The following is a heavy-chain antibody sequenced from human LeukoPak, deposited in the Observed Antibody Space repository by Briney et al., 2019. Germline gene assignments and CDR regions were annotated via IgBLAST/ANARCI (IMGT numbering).Heavy chain of an antibody. J-gene: IGHJ5*02. Sequence: PGGSLRLSCAASGITFSNYGMHWVRQAPGKGLEWVAIIWNDGSNKYYADSVKGRFTISRDNSKNTLYLQMNSLRAEDTALYYCAKVGDYYDSSGYWSWFDPWGQGTLVTVSS. CDR1: GITFSNYG. CDR3: AKVGDYYDSSGYWSWFDP. V-gene: IGHV3-30*02. D-gene: IGHD3-22*01. CDR2: IWNDGSNK.